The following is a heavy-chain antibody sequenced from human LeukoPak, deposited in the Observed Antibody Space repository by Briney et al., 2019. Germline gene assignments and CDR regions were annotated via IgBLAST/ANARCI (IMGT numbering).Heavy chain of an antibody. CDR2: IIPIFGTA. D-gene: IGHD2-2*01. CDR1: GGTFSSYA. J-gene: IGHJ4*02. CDR3: ARSDGPAASPHDY. Sequence: SVKVSCKASGGTFSSYAISWVRQAPGQGLEWMGGIIPIFGTANYAQKFQGRVTMTRDTSTSTVYMELSSLRSEDTAVYYCARSDGPAASPHDYWGQGTLVTVSS. V-gene: IGHV1-69*05.